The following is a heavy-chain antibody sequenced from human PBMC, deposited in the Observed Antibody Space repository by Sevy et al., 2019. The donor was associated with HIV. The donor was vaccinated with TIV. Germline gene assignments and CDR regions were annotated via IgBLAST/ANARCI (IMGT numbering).Heavy chain of an antibody. J-gene: IGHJ4*02. CDR1: GFTFSSYG. Sequence: GGSLRLSCAASGFTFSSYGMHWVRQAPGKGLEWVAVISYDGSNKYYADSVKGRFTISRDNSKNTLYLQMNSLRAEDTAGYYCAKDPGGQWLADAEYYFDYWGQGTLVTVSS. V-gene: IGHV3-30*18. CDR2: ISYDGSNK. D-gene: IGHD6-19*01. CDR3: AKDPGGQWLADAEYYFDY.